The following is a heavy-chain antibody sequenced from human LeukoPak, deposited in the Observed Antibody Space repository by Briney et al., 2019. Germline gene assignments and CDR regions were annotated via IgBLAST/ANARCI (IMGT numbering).Heavy chain of an antibody. Sequence: SETLSLTCTVSGGSISSYYWSWLRQPAGKGLEWIGRIYSSGSTNYNPSLKSRVTMSVDTSNNQFSLKLSSVTAVHTAVYYCARDFFGDYYDFPPGNWFDPCGQGTLVTVSS. D-gene: IGHD3-22*01. J-gene: IGHJ5*02. CDR1: GGSISSYY. V-gene: IGHV4-4*07. CDR3: ARDFFGDYYDFPPGNWFDP. CDR2: IYSSGST.